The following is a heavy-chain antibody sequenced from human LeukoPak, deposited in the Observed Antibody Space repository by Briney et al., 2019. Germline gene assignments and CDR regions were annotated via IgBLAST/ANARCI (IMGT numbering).Heavy chain of an antibody. D-gene: IGHD2-21*02. CDR2: IIPIFGTA. V-gene: IGHV1-69*05. CDR3: ARYGVVAAIPSSGAFDI. J-gene: IGHJ3*02. CDR1: GGTFSSYA. Sequence: ASVKVSCKASGGTFSSYAISWVRQAPGQGLEWMGGIIPIFGTANYAQKFQGRVKITTDESTSTAYMELSSLRSEDTAVYYCARYGVVAAIPSSGAFDIWGQGTMVTVSS.